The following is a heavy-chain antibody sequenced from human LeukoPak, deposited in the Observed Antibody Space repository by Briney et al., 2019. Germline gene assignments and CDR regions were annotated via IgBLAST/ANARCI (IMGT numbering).Heavy chain of an antibody. Sequence: GGSLRLSCAASGFTVSSNYMSWVRQAPGKGLEWVSAISGSGGSTYYADSVKGRFTISRDNSKNTLYLQMNSLRAEDTAVYYCAKGEHWGYFDYWGQGTLVTVSS. J-gene: IGHJ4*02. V-gene: IGHV3-23*01. CDR3: AKGEHWGYFDY. D-gene: IGHD7-27*01. CDR2: ISGSGGST. CDR1: GFTVSSNY.